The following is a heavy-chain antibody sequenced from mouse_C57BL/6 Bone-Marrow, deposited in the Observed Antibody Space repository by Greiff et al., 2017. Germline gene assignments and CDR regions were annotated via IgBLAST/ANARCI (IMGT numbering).Heavy chain of an antibody. D-gene: IGHD4-1*01. CDR3: ARSGPLGRSFDY. Sequence: QVQLPQPGAELVKPGASMKMSCQASGYTFPRYWITWVKQRPGQGLEWIGDIYPTSGRTNYNEKFESKGIRTVDTSYNTAYMQLSSLTSEDSAVFYCARSGPLGRSFDYWGQGTTLTVSS. CDR1: GYTFPRYW. J-gene: IGHJ2*01. V-gene: IGHV1-55*01. CDR2: IYPTSGRT.